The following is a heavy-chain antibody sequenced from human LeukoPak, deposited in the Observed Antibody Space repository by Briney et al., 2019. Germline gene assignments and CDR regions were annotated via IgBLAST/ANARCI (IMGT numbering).Heavy chain of an antibody. CDR3: AKDPGGGATFGVSGY. V-gene: IGHV3-23*01. CDR2: ISGSGGST. D-gene: IGHD1-26*01. J-gene: IGHJ4*02. CDR1: GFTFSSYA. Sequence: GASLRRSCAASGFTFSSYAMSWVRQAPGKGLEWVSAISGSGGSTYYADSVKGRFTISRDNSKNTLYLQMNSLRAEDTAVYYCAKDPGGGATFGVSGYWGQGTLVTVSS.